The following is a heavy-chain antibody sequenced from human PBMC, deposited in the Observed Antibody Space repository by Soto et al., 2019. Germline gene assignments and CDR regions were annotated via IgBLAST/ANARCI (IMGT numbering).Heavy chain of an antibody. Sequence: QVKLVQSGAEVKKPGASVKVSCKASGYTFTSYAMHWVRQAPGQRLEWMGWINAGNGKTKYSQKFQGRVTITRDTSASTAYMELSSLRSEDTAVYYCAGTLVGATPADYWGQGTLVTVSS. CDR3: AGTLVGATPADY. CDR2: INAGNGKT. D-gene: IGHD1-26*01. J-gene: IGHJ4*02. V-gene: IGHV1-3*01. CDR1: GYTFTSYA.